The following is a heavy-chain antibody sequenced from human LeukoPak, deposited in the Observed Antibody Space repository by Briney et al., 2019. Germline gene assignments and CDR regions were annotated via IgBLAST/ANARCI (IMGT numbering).Heavy chain of an antibody. CDR2: ISSSSSYI. CDR3: AKDPMVRGVGPFDY. Sequence: PGGSLRLSCAASGFTFSSYSMNWVRQAPGKGLEWVSSISSSSSYIYYADSVKGRFTISRDNSKNTLYLQMNSLRAEDTAVYYCAKDPMVRGVGPFDYWGQGTLVTVSS. J-gene: IGHJ4*02. D-gene: IGHD3-10*01. CDR1: GFTFSSYS. V-gene: IGHV3-21*04.